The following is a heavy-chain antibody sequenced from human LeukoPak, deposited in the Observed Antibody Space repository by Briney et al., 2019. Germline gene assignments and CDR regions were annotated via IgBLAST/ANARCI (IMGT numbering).Heavy chain of an antibody. V-gene: IGHV4-39*01. D-gene: IGHD2-2*01. J-gene: IGHJ4*02. Sequence: PSETLSLTCTVSGGSISSGSYYWRWIRQPPGKGLEWIGEIYHSGSTYYNPSLKSRVTISVDTSKNQFSLKLSSVTAADTAVYYCARLEGYCSSTSCYPDYWGQGTLVTVSS. CDR1: GGSISSGSYY. CDR3: ARLEGYCSSTSCYPDY. CDR2: IYHSGST.